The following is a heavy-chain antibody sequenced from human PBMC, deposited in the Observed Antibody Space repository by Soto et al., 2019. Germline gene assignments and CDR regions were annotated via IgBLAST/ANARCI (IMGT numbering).Heavy chain of an antibody. V-gene: IGHV3-30*18. D-gene: IGHD2-2*01. CDR2: ISYDGSNK. Sequence: QVQLVESGGGVVQPGRSLRLSCAASGFTFSSYGVHWVRQAPGKGLEWVAVISYDGSNKYYADSVKGRFTISRDNSKNTLYLQMNSLRAEDTAVYYCAKDPSLHLGYCSSTSCSPYYYYGMDVWGQGTTVTVSS. CDR3: AKDPSLHLGYCSSTSCSPYYYYGMDV. J-gene: IGHJ6*02. CDR1: GFTFSSYG.